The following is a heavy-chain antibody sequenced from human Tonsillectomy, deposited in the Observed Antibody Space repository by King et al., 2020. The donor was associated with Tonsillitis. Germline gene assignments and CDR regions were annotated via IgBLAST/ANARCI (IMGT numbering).Heavy chain of an antibody. J-gene: IGHJ4*02. D-gene: IGHD6-19*01. CDR3: ARVGGTSGWYWGY. V-gene: IGHV3-23*04. Sequence: VQLVESGGGLVQPGGSLRLSCVASGFTLSDYHMTWVRQGPGKGLEWVSAISGGAGDTYYADSVKGRFTISRDTSRNTMYLQMHSLRGDDTAIYYCARVGGTSGWYWGYWGQGTLATVSS. CDR1: GFTLSDYH. CDR2: ISGGAGDT.